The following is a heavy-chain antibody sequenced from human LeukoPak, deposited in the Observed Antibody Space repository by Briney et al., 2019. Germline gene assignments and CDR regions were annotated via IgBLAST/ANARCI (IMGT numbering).Heavy chain of an antibody. Sequence: PGGSLRLSCAASGFTFSSYSMNWVRQAPGKGLEWGSYISSSSSTIYCADSVKGRFTISRDNAKNSLYLQMNSLRAEDTAVYYCARDSPGWVAKGEYYFDYWGQGTLVTVSS. CDR3: ARDSPGWVAKGEYYFDY. J-gene: IGHJ4*02. CDR1: GFTFSSYS. D-gene: IGHD6-19*01. V-gene: IGHV3-48*01. CDR2: ISSSSSTI.